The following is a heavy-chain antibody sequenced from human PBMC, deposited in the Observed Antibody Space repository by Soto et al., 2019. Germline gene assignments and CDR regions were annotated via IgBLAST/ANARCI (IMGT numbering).Heavy chain of an antibody. J-gene: IGHJ5*01. CDR2: IRSKAYGGTT. D-gene: IGHD1-1*01. CDR1: GFTFGDYP. CDR3: TWSGTNFFAS. V-gene: IGHV3-49*03. Sequence: GGSLRLSCTASGFTFGDYPMNWLRQAPGKGLEWVGLIRSKAYGGTTEYAASVKGRFTISRDDSKSIAYLQMNSLKTEDTAVYYCTWSGTNFFASWGRGTLVTVSS.